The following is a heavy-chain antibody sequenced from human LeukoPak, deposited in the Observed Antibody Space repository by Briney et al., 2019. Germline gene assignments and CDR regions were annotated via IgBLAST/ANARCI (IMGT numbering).Heavy chain of an antibody. CDR3: ARRQHCSSTSCYTAFWS. D-gene: IGHD2-2*02. CDR1: GGSFSGYY. V-gene: IGHV4-34*01. Sequence: SETLSLTCAVYGGSFSGYYWSWIRQPPGKGLEWIGEINHSGSTNYNPSLKSRVTISVDTSKNQFSLKLSSVTAADTAVYYCARRQHCSSTSCYTAFWSWGQGTLVTVSS. J-gene: IGHJ4*02. CDR2: INHSGST.